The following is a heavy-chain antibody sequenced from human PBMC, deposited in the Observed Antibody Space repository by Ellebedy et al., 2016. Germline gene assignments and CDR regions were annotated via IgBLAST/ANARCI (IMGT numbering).Heavy chain of an antibody. CDR1: GFTFSSYS. Sequence: GGSLRLXXAASGFTFSSYSMNWVRQAPGKGLEWVSSISSSSSYIYYADSVKGRFTISRDNAKNSLYLQMNSLRAEDTAVYYCARERWYSSSSGNFQHWGQGTLVTVSS. CDR3: ARERWYSSSSGNFQH. CDR2: ISSSSSYI. J-gene: IGHJ1*01. D-gene: IGHD6-6*01. V-gene: IGHV3-21*04.